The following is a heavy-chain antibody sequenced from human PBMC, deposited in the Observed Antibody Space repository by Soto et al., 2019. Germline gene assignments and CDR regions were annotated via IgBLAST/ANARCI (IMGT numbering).Heavy chain of an antibody. Sequence: GASVKVSCKASGYTSTSYGISWVRQAPGQGLEWMGWISAYNGNTNYAQKLQGRVTMTTDTSTSTAYMELRSLRSDDTAVYYCASSLAADYYYYYMDVWGKGTTVTVSS. CDR1: GYTSTSYG. CDR3: ASSLAADYYYYYMDV. CDR2: ISAYNGNT. J-gene: IGHJ6*03. V-gene: IGHV1-18*01. D-gene: IGHD6-19*01.